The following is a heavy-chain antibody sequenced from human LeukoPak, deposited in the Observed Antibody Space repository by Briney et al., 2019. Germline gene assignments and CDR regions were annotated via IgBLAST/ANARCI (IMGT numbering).Heavy chain of an antibody. CDR1: GGSISSGGYY. CDR3: ARQVSEGVIVLIPAAIDY. D-gene: IGHD2-2*01. V-gene: IGHV4-39*01. CDR2: IYYSGST. J-gene: IGHJ4*02. Sequence: PSETLSLTCTVSGGSISSGGYYWSWIRQPPGKGLEWIGSIYYSGSTYFNPSLKSRVTISVDTSNNQFSLRLSSVTATDTAVYYCARQVSEGVIVLIPAAIDYWGQGTLVTVSS.